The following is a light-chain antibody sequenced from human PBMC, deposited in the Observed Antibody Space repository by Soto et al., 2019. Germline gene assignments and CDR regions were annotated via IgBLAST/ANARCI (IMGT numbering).Light chain of an antibody. CDR3: SSYTSSSYVV. CDR2: EVS. Sequence: QSALTQPASVSGSPGQSITISCTGTSSDAGGYNYVSWYQQHPGKAPKLMIYEVSNRPSGVSNRFSGSKSGNTASLTISGLQAEDEADYYCSSYTSSSYVVFGGGTKLTVL. V-gene: IGLV2-14*01. J-gene: IGLJ2*01. CDR1: SSDAGGYNY.